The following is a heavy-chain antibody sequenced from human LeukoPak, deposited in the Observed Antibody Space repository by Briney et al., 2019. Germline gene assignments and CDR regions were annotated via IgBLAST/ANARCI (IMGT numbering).Heavy chain of an antibody. Sequence: SETLSLTCTVSGYSISSGYYWGWIRQPPGKGLEWIGSIYHSGSTYYNPSLKSRVTISVDTSKNQFSLKLSSVTAADTAVYYCARDHRYCSSTSCYNGAFDIWGQGTLVTVSS. D-gene: IGHD2-2*02. CDR2: IYHSGST. CDR3: ARDHRYCSSTSCYNGAFDI. CDR1: GYSISSGYY. V-gene: IGHV4-38-2*02. J-gene: IGHJ4*02.